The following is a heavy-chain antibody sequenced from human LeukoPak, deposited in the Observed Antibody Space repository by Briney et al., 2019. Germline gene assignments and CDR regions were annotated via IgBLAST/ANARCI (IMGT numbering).Heavy chain of an antibody. CDR3: AREEGGDWFDP. V-gene: IGHV1-2*02. CDR1: GYTFTGYY. Sequence: ASVKVSCKASGYTFTGYYMHWVRQAPGQGLEWMGWINPNSGGTYYAQKFQGRVTMTRDTSISTAYMELSRLRSDDTAVYCCAREEGGDWFDPWGQGTLVTVSS. D-gene: IGHD3-16*01. CDR2: INPNSGGT. J-gene: IGHJ5*02.